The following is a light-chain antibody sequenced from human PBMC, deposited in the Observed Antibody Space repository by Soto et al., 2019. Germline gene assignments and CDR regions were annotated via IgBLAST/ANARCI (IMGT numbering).Light chain of an antibody. CDR2: GAS. CDR1: QSVSSSY. CDR3: QQYGRLPRT. Sequence: ETVMTQSPATLSVSPGETATLSCRASQSVSSSYLAWYQQKPGQAPRLLIYGASSRATGIPDRFSGSGSGTDFTLTISRLEPEDFAVYYCQQYGRLPRTFGQGTKVDIK. V-gene: IGKV3-20*01. J-gene: IGKJ1*01.